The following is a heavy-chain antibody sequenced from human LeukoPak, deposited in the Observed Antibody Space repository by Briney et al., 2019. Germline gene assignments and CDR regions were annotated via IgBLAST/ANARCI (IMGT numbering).Heavy chain of an antibody. CDR1: GFTFSSYG. J-gene: IGHJ4*02. V-gene: IGHV3-9*01. CDR2: IGWNSASI. Sequence: GGSLRLSCAASGFTFSSYGMHWVRQAPGKGLEWVSGIGWNSASIDYADSVKGRFTISRDNAKNSLYLQMNSLRDEDTALYYCAKDLRYSGSYLFDCWGQGTLVTVSS. CDR3: AKDLRYSGSYLFDC. D-gene: IGHD1-26*01.